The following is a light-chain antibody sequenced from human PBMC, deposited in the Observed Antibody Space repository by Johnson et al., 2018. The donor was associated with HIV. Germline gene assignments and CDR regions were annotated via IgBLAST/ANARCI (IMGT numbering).Light chain of an antibody. CDR2: ENN. CDR1: NSNIGNNY. J-gene: IGLJ1*01. V-gene: IGLV1-51*02. CDR3: GTWNSSLSAHNYV. Sequence: QSVLTQPPSVSAAPGQKVTISCSGSNSNIGNNYVSWYQHLPGTTPKLLIYENNKRPSGIPDLFSGSKSGTSATLGITGLQTGDEAAYYCGTWNSSLSAHNYVFGTGTEVTVL.